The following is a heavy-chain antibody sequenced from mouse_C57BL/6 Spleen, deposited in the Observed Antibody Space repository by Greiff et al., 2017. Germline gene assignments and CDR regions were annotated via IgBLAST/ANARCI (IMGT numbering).Heavy chain of an antibody. Sequence: VQLKESGGGLVKPGGSLKLSCAASGFTFSDYGMHWVRQAPEKGLEWVAYISSGSSTIYYADTVKGRFTFSRDNAKNTLFLQMTSLRSEDTAMDYCAWPSTMGYFDVWGTGTTVTVSS. CDR2: ISSGSSTI. CDR1: GFTFSDYG. J-gene: IGHJ1*03. D-gene: IGHD2-1*01. CDR3: AWPSTMGYFDV. V-gene: IGHV5-17*01.